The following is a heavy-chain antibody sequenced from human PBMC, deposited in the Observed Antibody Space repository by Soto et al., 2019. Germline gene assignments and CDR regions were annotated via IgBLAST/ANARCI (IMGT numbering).Heavy chain of an antibody. V-gene: IGHV3-11*06. J-gene: IGHJ6*02. Sequence: PGGSLRLSCAASGFTFSDHYMSWIRQAPGKALEWISYINPTGSYTHYADSVRGRFIISRDNADNSLYLQMNSLRAEDTALYYCARGHHSMDVWGQGATVTVSS. CDR1: GFTFSDHY. CDR3: ARGHHSMDV. CDR2: INPTGSYT.